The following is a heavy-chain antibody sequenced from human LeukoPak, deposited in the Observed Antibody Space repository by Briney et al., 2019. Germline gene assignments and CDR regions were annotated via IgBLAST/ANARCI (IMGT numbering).Heavy chain of an antibody. J-gene: IGHJ4*02. Sequence: PGGSLRLSCAASGFSFSKFWMSWVRQAPGKGLEWVANINEDGSVQHYADSVKGRFTVSRDNDKNSLYVQLNSLRAADTALYYCGRIAYGDIRWGQGTLVTVSS. D-gene: IGHD4-17*01. CDR3: GRIAYGDIR. V-gene: IGHV3-7*01. CDR1: GFSFSKFW. CDR2: INEDGSVQ.